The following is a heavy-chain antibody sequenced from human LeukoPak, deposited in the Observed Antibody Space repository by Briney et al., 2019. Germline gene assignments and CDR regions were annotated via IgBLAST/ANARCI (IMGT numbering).Heavy chain of an antibody. V-gene: IGHV3-30*03. J-gene: IGHJ6*03. CDR2: ISYDGSNK. CDR3: ARGYSSSWHHYYYYMDV. Sequence: PGGSLRLSCAASGFPFSNYDLHWVRQAPGKGLEWVTFISYDGSNKYYADSVKGRFTISRDNSNDTLYLQMNSLRAEDTAVYYCARGYSSSWHHYYYYMDVWGKGTTVTVSS. CDR1: GFPFSNYD. D-gene: IGHD6-13*01.